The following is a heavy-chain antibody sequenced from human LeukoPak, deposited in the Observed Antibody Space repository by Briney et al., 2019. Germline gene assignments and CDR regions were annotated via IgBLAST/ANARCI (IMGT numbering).Heavy chain of an antibody. Sequence: PGGSLRLSCAASGFTFSDYYMTWIRQAPGKGLEWVSSITSSGSTIYYADSVRGRFTISRDNAKNSLYLQMNSLRADDTAVYYCARVARYDFWSGYENPFDYWGQGTLVTVSS. J-gene: IGHJ4*02. V-gene: IGHV3-11*01. CDR3: ARVARYDFWSGYENPFDY. CDR2: ITSSGSTI. D-gene: IGHD3-3*01. CDR1: GFTFSDYY.